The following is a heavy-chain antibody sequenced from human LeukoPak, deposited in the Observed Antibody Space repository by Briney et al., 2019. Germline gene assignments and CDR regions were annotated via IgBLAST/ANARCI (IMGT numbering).Heavy chain of an antibody. CDR3: ARHRGLRYCSSTSCSNWFDP. CDR2: IYYSGST. CDR1: GGSISSYY. D-gene: IGHD2-2*01. Sequence: PSETLSLTCTVSGGSISSYYWSWIRQPPGKGLEWIGYIYYSGSTNYNPSLKSRVTISVETSKNQFSLKVNSVTAADTAVYYCARHRGLRYCSSTSCSNWFDPWGQGTLVTVSS. V-gene: IGHV4-59*08. J-gene: IGHJ5*02.